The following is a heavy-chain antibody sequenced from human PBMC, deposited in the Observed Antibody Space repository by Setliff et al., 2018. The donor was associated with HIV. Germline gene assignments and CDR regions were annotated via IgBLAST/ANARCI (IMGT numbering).Heavy chain of an antibody. J-gene: IGHJ2*01. CDR3: ASLSSGSDWYFDL. D-gene: IGHD3-22*01. CDR2: IDHGGST. V-gene: IGHV4-34*10. CDR1: SESFTNYY. Sequence: SETLSLTCTVDSESFTNYYWSWIRQPPGKGLEWIGEIDHGGSTRYNPSLKSRITMSVDTSKNQFSLKLSSVTAADTAVYYCASLSSGSDWYFDLWGRGTLVTV.